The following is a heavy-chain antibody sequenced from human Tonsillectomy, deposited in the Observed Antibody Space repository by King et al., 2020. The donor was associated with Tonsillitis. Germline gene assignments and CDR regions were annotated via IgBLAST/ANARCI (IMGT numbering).Heavy chain of an antibody. CDR1: GFTFDDYA. CDR2: ISWNSGSI. CDR3: AKDSLPGIAVAGDAFDI. Sequence: EVQLVESGGGLVQPGRSLRLSCVVSGFTFDDYAMHWVRQAPGKGLEWVSGISWNSGSIGYADSVKGRFTISRDNAKNSLYLKMNSLRSEDTALYYCAKDSLPGIAVAGDAFDIWGQGTMVTVSS. J-gene: IGHJ3*02. V-gene: IGHV3-9*01. D-gene: IGHD6-19*01.